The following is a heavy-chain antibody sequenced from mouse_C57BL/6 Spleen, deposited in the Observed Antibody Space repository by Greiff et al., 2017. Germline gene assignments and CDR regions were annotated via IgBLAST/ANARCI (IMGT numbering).Heavy chain of an antibody. D-gene: IGHD1-2*01. V-gene: IGHV1-69*01. CDR3: ARFGYKGRYYAMDY. CDR1: GYTFTSYW. Sequence: VQLQQPGAELVMPGASVKLSCKASGYTFTSYWMHWVKQRPEQGLEWIGEIDPSDSYTNYNQKFKGKSTLTVDKSSSTAYRQLSSLTSEDSAVYDCARFGYKGRYYAMDYWGQGTSVTVSS. CDR2: IDPSDSYT. J-gene: IGHJ4*01.